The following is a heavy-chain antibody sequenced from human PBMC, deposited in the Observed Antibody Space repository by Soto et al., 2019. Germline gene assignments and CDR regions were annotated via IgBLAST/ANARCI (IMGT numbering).Heavy chain of an antibody. Sequence: GGSLRLSCAVAGYTLANHWMHWVRQAPGKGLEWVSRMNSDGSLINYADSVKGRFTVSRDNARNTLYLQMNSLRVEDTAVYYCATAEVDYWGPGTLVTVSS. J-gene: IGHJ4*02. V-gene: IGHV3-74*01. CDR1: GYTLANHW. CDR2: MNSDGSLI. CDR3: ATAEVDY.